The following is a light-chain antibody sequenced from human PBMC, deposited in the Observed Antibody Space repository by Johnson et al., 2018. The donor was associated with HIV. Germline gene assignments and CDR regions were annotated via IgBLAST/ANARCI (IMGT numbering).Light chain of an antibody. Sequence: QSVLTQPPSVSAAPGQKVTISCSGSSSNIGSHYVSWYQQVPGTAPRLVIYDTIKRHSGIPDRFSGSKSGTSATLGITGLQTGDEADYYCGTLDSSLNAYVFVAATKVAVL. V-gene: IGLV1-51*01. J-gene: IGLJ1*01. CDR2: DTI. CDR1: SSNIGSHY. CDR3: GTLDSSLNAYV.